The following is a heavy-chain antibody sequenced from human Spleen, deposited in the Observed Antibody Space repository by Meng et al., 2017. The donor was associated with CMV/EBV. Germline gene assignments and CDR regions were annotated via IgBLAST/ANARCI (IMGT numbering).Heavy chain of an antibody. CDR3: ARDVAASYYFDY. V-gene: IGHV4-59*01. J-gene: IGHJ4*02. CDR2: IYYSGST. Sequence: GSLRLSCTVSGGSISTYYWSWIRQPPGKGLEWIGYIYYSGSTNYNPSLKSRVTISVDTSKNQFSLKLSSVTAADTAVYYCARDVAASYYFDYWGQGTLVTVSS. D-gene: IGHD2-21*01. CDR1: GGSISTYY.